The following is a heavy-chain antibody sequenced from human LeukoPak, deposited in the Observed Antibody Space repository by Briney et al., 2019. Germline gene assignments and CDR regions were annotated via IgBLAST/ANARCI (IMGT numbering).Heavy chain of an antibody. Sequence: SETLSLTCTASGYSISSGYYWGWIRQPPGKGLEWIGSIYHSGSTYYNPSLKSRVTISVDTSKNQFSLKLSSVTAADTAVYYCARDPSVTTTYYYYYMDLWGKGTTVTVSS. CDR1: GYSISSGYY. D-gene: IGHD4-17*01. J-gene: IGHJ6*03. V-gene: IGHV4-38-2*02. CDR2: IYHSGST. CDR3: ARDPSVTTTYYYYYMDL.